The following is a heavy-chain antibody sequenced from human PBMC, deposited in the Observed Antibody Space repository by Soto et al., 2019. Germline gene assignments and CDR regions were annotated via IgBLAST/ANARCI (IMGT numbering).Heavy chain of an antibody. CDR1: WFSLSTSGVG. CDR3: AHSRAFFHYYYMDV. J-gene: IGHJ6*03. CDR2: IYWDDDK. Sequence: QITLKESGPTLVNPTQTLTLTCTFSWFSLSTSGVGVDWIRQSPGKALEWLALIYWDDDKRYSPSLKSRLTITKDTSKNQVVLTMTDMDPVDTGTYYCAHSRAFFHYYYMDVWGKGTTVTVSS. V-gene: IGHV2-5*02.